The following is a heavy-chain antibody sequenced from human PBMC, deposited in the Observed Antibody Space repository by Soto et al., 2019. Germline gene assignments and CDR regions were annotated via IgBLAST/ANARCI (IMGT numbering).Heavy chain of an antibody. Sequence: GGSLRLSCAASGFTFSSYAMHWVRQAPGKGLEWVAVISYDGSNKYYADSVKGRFTISRDNSKNTLYLQMNSLRAEDTAVYYCARDVGIGMATIFDYWGQGTLVTVSS. D-gene: IGHD5-12*01. CDR1: GFTFSSYA. CDR2: ISYDGSNK. CDR3: ARDVGIGMATIFDY. J-gene: IGHJ4*02. V-gene: IGHV3-30-3*01.